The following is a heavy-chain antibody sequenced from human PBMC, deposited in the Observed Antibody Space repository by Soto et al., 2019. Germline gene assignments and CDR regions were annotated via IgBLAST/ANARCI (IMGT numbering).Heavy chain of an antibody. CDR3: ARGFGSSDAFDI. J-gene: IGHJ3*02. V-gene: IGHV3-7*03. D-gene: IGHD3-10*01. CDR2: IKQDGSEK. Sequence: GESLKISCAASGFTFSSYWMSWVRQAPGKGLEWVANIKQDGSEKYYVDSVKGRFTISRDNAKNSLYLQMNSLRAEDTAVYYCARGFGSSDAFDIWGQGTMVTVSS. CDR1: GFTFSSYW.